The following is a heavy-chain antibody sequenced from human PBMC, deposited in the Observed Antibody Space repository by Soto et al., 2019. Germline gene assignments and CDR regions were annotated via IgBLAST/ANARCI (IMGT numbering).Heavy chain of an antibody. J-gene: IGHJ6*02. V-gene: IGHV1-69*01. CDR2: IIPIFGTA. D-gene: IGHD1-26*01. Sequence: QVQLVQSGAEVKKPGSSVKVSCKASGGTFSSYAISWVRQAPGQGLEWMGGIIPIFGTANYAQKCQGRVTIPADESTSTAYMELSSLRSEDTAVYYCARVWELREYYYYYGMDVWGHGPTVTVSS. CDR1: GGTFSSYA. CDR3: ARVWELREYYYYYGMDV.